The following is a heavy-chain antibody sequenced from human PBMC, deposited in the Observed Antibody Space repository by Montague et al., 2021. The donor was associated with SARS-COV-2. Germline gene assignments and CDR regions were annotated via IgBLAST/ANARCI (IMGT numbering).Heavy chain of an antibody. CDR3: ARKTSRGLTIFGVVTASYCFDY. CDR2: IYYSGST. Sequence: ETLSLTCTVSGGSISSSSYFWGWIRQPPGKGLEWIGSIYYSGSTHYNPSLKSRVTISVDTSKNQFSLKLSSVTAADTAVFYCARKTSRGLTIFGVVTASYCFDYWGQGTLVTVSS. V-gene: IGHV4-39*01. CDR1: GGSISSSSYF. D-gene: IGHD3-3*01. J-gene: IGHJ4*02.